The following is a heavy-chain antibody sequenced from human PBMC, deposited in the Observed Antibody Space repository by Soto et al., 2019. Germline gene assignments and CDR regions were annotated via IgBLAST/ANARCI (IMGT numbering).Heavy chain of an antibody. D-gene: IGHD3-10*01. V-gene: IGHV4-31*03. J-gene: IGHJ5*01. CDR3: ARGDLWWDS. Sequence: QVQLQESGPGLVKPSQTLSLTCTVSGGSISSDGHYWSWIRHHSGKGPEWIGYIYYSGSTFYNPSLHSRVSISVDKSKNQFSLKLTSVTAADAALYYRARGDLWWDSWGQGTLVTVSS. CDR1: GGSISSDGHY. CDR2: IYYSGST.